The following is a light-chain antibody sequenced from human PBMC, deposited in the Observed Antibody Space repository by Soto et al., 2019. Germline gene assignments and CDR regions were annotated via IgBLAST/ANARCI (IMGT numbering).Light chain of an antibody. CDR1: ESLFGF. V-gene: IGKV3-15*01. J-gene: IGKJ2*01. CDR3: QSYNDWPFA. Sequence: EIVLTQSPATLSVSPGDRVTLSCRASESLFGFLAWYQQKPGQAPRLLIYGVSTRATGIPARFSGGGSATDFTLTISRPQSEDSAVYFCQSYNDWPFASGLGTRLEI. CDR2: GVS.